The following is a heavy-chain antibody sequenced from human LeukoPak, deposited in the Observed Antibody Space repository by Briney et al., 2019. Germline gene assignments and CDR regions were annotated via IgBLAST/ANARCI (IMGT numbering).Heavy chain of an antibody. CDR3: VKRLTLGDLSIKGAFAL. D-gene: IGHD3-16*02. Sequence: PGGSLRLSCAASGFTVSSNYMSWARQGPGKGLEWVALIYNDGGTHYTDSVKGRFTISRDTSRNTLFLQMNSLRVEDSAMYYCVKRLTLGDLSIKGAFALWGQGTMVTVAS. CDR1: GFTVSSNY. V-gene: IGHV3-53*01. CDR2: IYNDGGT. J-gene: IGHJ3*01.